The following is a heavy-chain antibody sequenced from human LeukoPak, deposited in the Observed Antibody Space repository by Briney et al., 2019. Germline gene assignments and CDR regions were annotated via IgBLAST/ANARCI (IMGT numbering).Heavy chain of an antibody. CDR3: ARQPTWAFANFAY. CDR1: GFTFSSYA. J-gene: IGHJ4*02. Sequence: TGGSLRLSCAASGFTFSSYAMHWVRQAPGKGLEYVSAISSNGGSTYYANSVKGRFTISRDNSKNTLYLQMSGLRVEDTAVYYCARQPTWAFANFAYWGQGTLVTVSS. D-gene: IGHD1-26*01. V-gene: IGHV3-64*01. CDR2: ISSNGGST.